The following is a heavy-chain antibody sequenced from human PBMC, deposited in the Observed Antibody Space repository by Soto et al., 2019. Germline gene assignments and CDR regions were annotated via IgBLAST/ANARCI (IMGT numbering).Heavy chain of an antibody. V-gene: IGHV3-23*01. Sequence: PGGSLRLSCAASGFTFTNYAMTWARQAPGKGLEWVSSLLRSGSTTYYADSVKVRFTISSDISANSLYLQMDSLRAEDTAVYYCAKDAVSGDGIWLLDSWGQGTVVTVSS. J-gene: IGHJ4*02. CDR3: AKDAVSGDGIWLLDS. CDR2: LLRSGSTT. D-gene: IGHD4-17*01. CDR1: GFTFTNYA.